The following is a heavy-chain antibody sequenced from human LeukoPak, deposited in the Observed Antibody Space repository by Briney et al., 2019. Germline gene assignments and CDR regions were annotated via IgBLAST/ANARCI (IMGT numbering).Heavy chain of an antibody. V-gene: IGHV4-34*01. CDR3: ASYAKDIVVLPAASIYWYFDL. CDR2: INHSGST. CDR1: GGXFSGYY. Sequence: SETLSLTCAVYGGXFSGYYWSWIRQPPGKGLEWIGEINHSGSTNYNPSLKSRVTISVDTSKNQFSLKLSSVTAADTAVYYCASYAKDIVVLPAASIYWYFDLWGRGTLVTVSS. D-gene: IGHD2-2*01. J-gene: IGHJ2*01.